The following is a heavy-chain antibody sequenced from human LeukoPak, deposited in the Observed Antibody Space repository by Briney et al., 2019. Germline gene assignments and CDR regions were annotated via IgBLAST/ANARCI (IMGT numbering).Heavy chain of an antibody. CDR3: ARGNYGSGSYLRNGNYYYYGMDV. Sequence: GGSLRLSCAASGFTFSSYSMNWVRQAPGKGLEWVSYISSSSSTIYYADSVKGRFTISRDNAKNSLYLQMNSLRDEDTAVNYCARGNYGSGSYLRNGNYYYYGMDVWGQGTTVTVSS. V-gene: IGHV3-48*02. CDR2: ISSSSSTI. J-gene: IGHJ6*02. CDR1: GFTFSSYS. D-gene: IGHD3-10*01.